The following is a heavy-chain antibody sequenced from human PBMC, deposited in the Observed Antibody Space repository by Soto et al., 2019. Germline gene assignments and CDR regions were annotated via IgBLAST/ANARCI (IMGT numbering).Heavy chain of an antibody. CDR2: MHYSGST. J-gene: IGHJ4*02. D-gene: IGHD2-15*01. V-gene: IGHV4-59*12. CDR1: GGSISRYY. Sequence: SETLSLTCTVSGGSISRYYWSWIRQPPGKGLEWIGDMHYSGSTYYNPSLKSRVTISVDTSKNQFSLKLSSVTAADTAVYYCARAEVAMVGLSFDYWGQGTLVTVSS. CDR3: ARAEVAMVGLSFDY.